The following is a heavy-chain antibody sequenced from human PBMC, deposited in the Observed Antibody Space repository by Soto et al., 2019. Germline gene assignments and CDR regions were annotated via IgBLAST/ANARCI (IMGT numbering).Heavy chain of an antibody. J-gene: IGHJ4*02. D-gene: IGHD6-19*01. CDR1: GASISNDY. CDR3: AQTTGWPGFDY. CDR2: IYNGGTT. V-gene: IGHV4-59*01. Sequence: SETLSLTCSASGASISNDYWNWIRQPPGKGLEWIGHIYNGGTTNYNPSLKSRVIISVDMSKNQLFLKLSSVTAADTAVYYCAQTTGWPGFDYWGQGALVTVSS.